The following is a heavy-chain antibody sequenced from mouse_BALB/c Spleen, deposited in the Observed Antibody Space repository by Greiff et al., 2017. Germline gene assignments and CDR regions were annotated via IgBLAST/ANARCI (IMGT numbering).Heavy chain of an antibody. CDR1: GFTFSNYW. CDR3: TRAPRYYAMDY. J-gene: IGHJ4*01. V-gene: IGHV6-6*02. Sequence: EVKLQESGGGLVQPGGSMKLSCVASGFTFSNYWMNWVRQSPEKGLEWVAEIRLKSNDYATHYAESVKGRFTISRDDSKSSVYLQMNNLRAEDTGIYYCTRAPRYYAMDYWGQGTSVTVSS. CDR2: IRLKSNDYAT.